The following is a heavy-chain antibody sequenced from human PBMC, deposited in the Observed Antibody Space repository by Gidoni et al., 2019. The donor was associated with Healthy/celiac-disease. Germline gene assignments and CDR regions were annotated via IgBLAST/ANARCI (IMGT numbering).Heavy chain of an antibody. CDR2: IYYSGST. CDR1: GGSISSGGYY. CDR3: ARIRYFDWLFDY. Sequence: QVQLQESGPGLVKPSQTLSLTGTVSGGSISSGGYYWSWLRQHPGKGLAWIGYIYYSGSTYYNPSLKSRVTISVDTSKNQFSLKLSSVTAADTAVYYCARIRYFDWLFDYWGQGTLVTVSS. V-gene: IGHV4-31*03. J-gene: IGHJ4*02. D-gene: IGHD3-9*01.